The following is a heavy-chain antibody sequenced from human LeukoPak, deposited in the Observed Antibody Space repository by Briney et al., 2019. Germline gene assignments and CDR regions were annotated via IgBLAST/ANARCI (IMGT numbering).Heavy chain of an antibody. CDR1: GFTFSSYW. D-gene: IGHD3-10*01. J-gene: IGHJ6*03. Sequence: GGSLRLSCAASGFTFSSYWMSWVRQAPGEGLEWVANIKQDGSEKYYVDSVKGRFTISRDNAKNSLYLQMNSLRAEDTAVYYCARSNRNYYGSGMDVWAKGPRSPSP. CDR2: IKQDGSEK. V-gene: IGHV3-7*01. CDR3: ARSNRNYYGSGMDV.